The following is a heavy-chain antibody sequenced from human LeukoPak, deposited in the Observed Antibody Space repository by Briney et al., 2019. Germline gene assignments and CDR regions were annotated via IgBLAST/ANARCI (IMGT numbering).Heavy chain of an antibody. CDR2: INSDGSST. J-gene: IGHJ3*02. D-gene: IGHD3-22*01. CDR1: GFTFSSYW. V-gene: IGHV3-74*01. CDR3: ARVHTNYYDSSDYDAFDI. Sequence: RGSLRLSCAASGFTFSSYWMHWVRQAPGKGLVWVSRINSDGSSTSYADSVKGRFTISRDNAKNTLYLQMNSLRAEDTAVYYCARVHTNYYDSSDYDAFDIWGQGTMVTVSS.